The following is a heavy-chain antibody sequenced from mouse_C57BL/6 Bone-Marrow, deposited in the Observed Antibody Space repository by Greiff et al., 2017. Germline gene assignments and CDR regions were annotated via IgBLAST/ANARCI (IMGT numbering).Heavy chain of an antibody. CDR2: IYPGSGST. CDR3: ARGRDYGNYFDY. Sequence: QVQLQQPGAELVKPGASVKISCKASGYTFTSYWITWVKQRPGQGLEWIGDIYPGSGSTNYNEKFKSKATLTVDTSSSTAYMQLSSLTSEDSAVYYCARGRDYGNYFDYWGQGTTLTVSS. D-gene: IGHD2-1*01. J-gene: IGHJ2*01. CDR1: GYTFTSYW. V-gene: IGHV1-55*01.